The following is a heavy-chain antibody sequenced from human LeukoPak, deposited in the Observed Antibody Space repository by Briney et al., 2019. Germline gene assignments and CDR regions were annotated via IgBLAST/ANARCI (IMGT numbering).Heavy chain of an antibody. CDR3: AREEYCGGDCATIDI. J-gene: IGHJ3*02. CDR1: GFTFSDYY. Sequence: GGSLRLSCAASGFTFSDYYMSWIRQAPGKGLERVSVIYSGGSTYYADSVKGRFTISRDNSKNTLYLQMNSLRAEDTAVYYCAREEYCGGDCATIDIWGQGTMVTVSS. V-gene: IGHV3-53*01. D-gene: IGHD2-21*02. CDR2: IYSGGST.